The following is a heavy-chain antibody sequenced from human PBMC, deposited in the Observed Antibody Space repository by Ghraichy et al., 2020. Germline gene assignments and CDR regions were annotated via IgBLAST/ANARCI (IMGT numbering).Heavy chain of an antibody. CDR1: GGSFSGYY. V-gene: IGHV4-34*01. D-gene: IGHD3-10*01. CDR3: ARVTPYYYGSGSTN. J-gene: IGHJ4*02. CDR2: INHSGST. Sequence: SETLSLTCAVYGGSFSGYYWSWIRQPPGKGLEWIGEINHSGSTNYNPSLKSRVTISVDTSKNQFSLKLSSVTAADTAVYYCARVTPYYYGSGSTNWGQGTLVTVSS.